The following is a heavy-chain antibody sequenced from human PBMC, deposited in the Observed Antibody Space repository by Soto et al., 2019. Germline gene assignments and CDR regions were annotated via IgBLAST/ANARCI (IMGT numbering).Heavy chain of an antibody. CDR1: GFTFSSYA. CDR2: ISYDGSNK. V-gene: IGHV3-30*04. CDR3: AKDAIVVVPAAIHYYYGMDV. Sequence: PGGSLRLSCAASGFTFSSYAMHWVRQAPSKGLEWVAVISYDGSNKYYADSVKGRFTISRDNSKNTLYLQMNSLRAEDTAVYYCAKDAIVVVPAAIHYYYGMDVWGQGTTVTVSS. J-gene: IGHJ6*02. D-gene: IGHD2-2*01.